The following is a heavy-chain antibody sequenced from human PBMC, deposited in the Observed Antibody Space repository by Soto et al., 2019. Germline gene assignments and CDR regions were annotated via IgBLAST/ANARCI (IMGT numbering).Heavy chain of an antibody. CDR1: GGTFSSYA. CDR3: ARDGAAWQQRADHYYGMDV. V-gene: IGHV1-69*01. D-gene: IGHD6-13*01. J-gene: IGHJ6*02. CDR2: IIPLFGPA. Sequence: QVQLVQSGAEVKKPGSSVKVSCKASGGTFSSYAINWVRQAPGQGLEWMGGIIPLFGPANYAQKFQGRVTISADESTSTVYMELSSLRSEDTAVYYCARDGAAWQQRADHYYGMDVWGQGTTVTVSS.